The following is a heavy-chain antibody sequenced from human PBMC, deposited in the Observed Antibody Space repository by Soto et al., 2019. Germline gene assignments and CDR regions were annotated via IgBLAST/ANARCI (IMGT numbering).Heavy chain of an antibody. J-gene: IGHJ5*02. Sequence: SETLSLTCFVSGASISSTYWWSWVRQTPGKRLEWIGQTYHTGTTSYNPSLKNRVTISLDKPNNQFSLRLTSMTAADTAVYYCATLPPRIVVVMTDLPTWGQGTLVTVSS. CDR1: GASISSTYW. CDR2: TYHTGTT. CDR3: ATLPPRIVVVMTDLPT. D-gene: IGHD2-15*01. V-gene: IGHV4-4*02.